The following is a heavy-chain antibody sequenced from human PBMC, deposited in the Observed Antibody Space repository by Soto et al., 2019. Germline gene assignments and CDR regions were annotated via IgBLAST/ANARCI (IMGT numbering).Heavy chain of an antibody. D-gene: IGHD3-10*01. CDR2: IRQDGSQI. J-gene: IGHJ3*02. V-gene: IGHV3-7*03. Sequence: GGSLRLSCAASGFTFSNYWMSWVRQAPGKGLEWVANIRQDGSQIQYVDSVKGRFTASRDNAKNSLYLQMSNLGAEDTALYYCARDPYGNAFGAFDIWGQGTKVTVS. CDR1: GFTFSNYW. CDR3: ARDPYGNAFGAFDI.